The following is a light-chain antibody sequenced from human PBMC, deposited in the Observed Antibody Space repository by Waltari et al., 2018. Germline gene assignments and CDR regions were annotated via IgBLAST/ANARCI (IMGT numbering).Light chain of an antibody. Sequence: EIVMTQSPAPLSVSPGERAPLSCRASQSVSSNLAWFQQKPGQAPRLLIYGASTRATGIPARFSGSGSGTEFTLTISSLQSEDFAVYYCQQYNNWPLTFGGGTKVEIK. CDR1: QSVSSN. CDR2: GAS. V-gene: IGKV3-15*01. CDR3: QQYNNWPLT. J-gene: IGKJ4*01.